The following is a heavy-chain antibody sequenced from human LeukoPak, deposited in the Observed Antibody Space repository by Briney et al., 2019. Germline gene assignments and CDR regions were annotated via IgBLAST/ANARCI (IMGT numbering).Heavy chain of an antibody. D-gene: IGHD4-17*01. CDR2: INHSGST. CDR1: GGTFSGYY. V-gene: IGHV4-34*01. J-gene: IGHJ4*02. CDR3: ARRQLGAYGNYFDY. Sequence: SETLSLTCAAYGGTFSGYYWSWIRQPPGKGLEWIGEINHSGSTNYNPSLKSRVTISVDTSKNQFSLKLSSVTAADTAVYYCARRQLGAYGNYFDYWGQGTLVTVSS.